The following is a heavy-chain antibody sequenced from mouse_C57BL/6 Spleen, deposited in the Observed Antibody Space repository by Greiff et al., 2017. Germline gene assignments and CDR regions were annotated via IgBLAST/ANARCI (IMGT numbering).Heavy chain of an antibody. CDR1: GYTFTDYY. V-gene: IGHV1-26*01. Sequence: VQLQQSGPELVKPGASVKISCKASGYTFTDYYMNWVKQSHGKSLEWIGDINPNNGGTSYNQKFKGKATLTVDKSSSTAYMELRSLTSEDSAVYYCARRRDGYLSYAMDYWGQGTSVTVSS. D-gene: IGHD2-3*01. CDR3: ARRRDGYLSYAMDY. J-gene: IGHJ4*01. CDR2: INPNNGGT.